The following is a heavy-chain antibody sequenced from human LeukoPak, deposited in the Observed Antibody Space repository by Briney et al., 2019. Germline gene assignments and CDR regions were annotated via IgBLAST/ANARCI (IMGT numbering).Heavy chain of an antibody. CDR1: GGSVSSSNFY. D-gene: IGHD4-17*01. V-gene: IGHV4-39*07. CDR2: IYYTGNT. CDR3: ASPSLMSGEPSYFDF. Sequence: SQTLSLTCTVSGGSVSSSNFYWAWIRQPPGKGLEWIGSIYYTGNTFYNPSLKSRGTLSIDTSKNQFSLKLTSVTAADTAVYYCASPSLMSGEPSYFDFWGRGTLVSVSA. J-gene: IGHJ4*02.